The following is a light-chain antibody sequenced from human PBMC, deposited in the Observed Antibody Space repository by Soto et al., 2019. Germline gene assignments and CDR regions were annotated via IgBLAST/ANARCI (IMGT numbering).Light chain of an antibody. J-gene: IGKJ2*01. CDR2: GAS. CDR3: QQYGSLPRT. CDR1: QSVSFSF. Sequence: EIVLTQSPGTLSLSPGERATLSCRASQSVSFSFLAWYQQKPGQAPRLLIYGASSRATGIPARFSGSGSGTDFTLTISRLEPEDFAVYYCQQYGSLPRTFGQGTKLEIK. V-gene: IGKV3-20*01.